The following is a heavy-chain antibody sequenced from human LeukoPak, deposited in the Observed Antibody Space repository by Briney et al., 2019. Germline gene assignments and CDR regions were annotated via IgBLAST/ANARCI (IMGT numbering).Heavy chain of an antibody. Sequence: AGGSLRLSCAASGFTFSNYNMNWVRQAPGKGLEWVSYISSSSSTIYYADSVKGRFTISRDNAKNSLYLQMNSLRAEDTAVYYCARGEMATMALYFHHWGQGTLVTVSS. V-gene: IGHV3-48*01. CDR2: ISSSSSTI. CDR3: ARGEMATMALYFHH. J-gene: IGHJ1*01. D-gene: IGHD5-24*01. CDR1: GFTFSNYN.